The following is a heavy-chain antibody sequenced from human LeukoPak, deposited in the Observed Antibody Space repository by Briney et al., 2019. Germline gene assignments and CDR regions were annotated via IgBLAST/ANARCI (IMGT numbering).Heavy chain of an antibody. Sequence: PSETLSLTCTVSGGSISSGGYYWSWIRQHPGKGLEWIGYIYYSGSTYYNPSLKSRVTISVDTSKNQFSLKLSSVTAADTAVYYCARHSPPQRIWFGELSSHLSYGMDVWGQGTTVTVSS. CDR1: GGSISSGGYY. J-gene: IGHJ6*02. D-gene: IGHD3-10*01. CDR2: IYYSGST. V-gene: IGHV4-31*03. CDR3: ARHSPPQRIWFGELSSHLSYGMDV.